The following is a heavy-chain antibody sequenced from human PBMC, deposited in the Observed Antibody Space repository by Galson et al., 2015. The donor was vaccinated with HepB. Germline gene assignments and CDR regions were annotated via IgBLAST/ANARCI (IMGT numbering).Heavy chain of an antibody. CDR1: GFTFSDYY. CDR3: ARVKKAYSVGAITLVVSSWFDP. CDR2: ISSSSSYT. D-gene: IGHD1-26*01. V-gene: IGHV3-11*06. J-gene: IGHJ5*02. Sequence: SLRLSCAASGFTFSDYYMSWIRQAPGKGLEWVSYISSSSSYTNYADSVKGRFTISRDNAKNSLYLQMNSLRAEDTAVYYCARVKKAYSVGAITLVVSSWFDPWGQGTLVTVSS.